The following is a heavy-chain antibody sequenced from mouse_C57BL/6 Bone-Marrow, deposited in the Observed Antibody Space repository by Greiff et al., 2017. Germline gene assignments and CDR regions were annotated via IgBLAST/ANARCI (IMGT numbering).Heavy chain of an antibody. CDR3: ARHPLGRFAY. CDR2: ISSGGSYT. J-gene: IGHJ3*01. D-gene: IGHD4-1*01. V-gene: IGHV5-6*01. Sequence: EVKLVESGGDLVKPGGSLKLSCAASGFTFSSYGMSWVRQTPDKRLEWVATISSGGSYTYYPDSVKGRFTISRDNAKNTLYLQMSSLKSEDTAMYYCARHPLGRFAYWGQGTLVTVSA. CDR1: GFTFSSYG.